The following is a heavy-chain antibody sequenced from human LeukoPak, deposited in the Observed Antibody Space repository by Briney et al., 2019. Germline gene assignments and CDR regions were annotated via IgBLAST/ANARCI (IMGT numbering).Heavy chain of an antibody. V-gene: IGHV3-20*04. Sequence: GGSLRLSCAASGFTFDDYGMSWVRQAPGKGLEWVSGINWNGGSSGYADSVKGRFTISRDNAKNSLYLQFSSLGADDTALYYCARDRRGSGWYYFDYWGQGTLVTVSS. CDR1: GFTFDDYG. CDR2: INWNGGSS. D-gene: IGHD6-19*01. J-gene: IGHJ4*02. CDR3: ARDRRGSGWYYFDY.